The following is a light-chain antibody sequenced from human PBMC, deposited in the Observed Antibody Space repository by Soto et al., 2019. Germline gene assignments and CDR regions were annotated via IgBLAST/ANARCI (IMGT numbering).Light chain of an antibody. V-gene: IGKV3-20*01. CDR3: QQYDSSPKT. Sequence: EIVMTQSPATLSVSLGERATLSCRASQSVSSSYLAWYQQKPGQAPRLLIYGASSRATGIPDRFSGSGSGTDFTLTISRLEPEDFAVYYCQQYDSSPKTFGQGIKVDI. J-gene: IGKJ1*01. CDR1: QSVSSSY. CDR2: GAS.